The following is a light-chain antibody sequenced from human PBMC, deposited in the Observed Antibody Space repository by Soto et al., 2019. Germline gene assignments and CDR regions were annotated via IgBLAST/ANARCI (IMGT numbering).Light chain of an antibody. Sequence: QSALTQPASVSGSPGQSITISCTGTSSDIGAFTFVSWYQQHPGKVPKLMIFDVNRRPSGVSDRFSGSKSGNTASLTISGLQAEDEGDYSCSSDTSSSTHVFGSGTKVTVL. CDR2: DVN. V-gene: IGLV2-14*03. CDR3: SSDTSSSTHV. CDR1: SSDIGAFTF. J-gene: IGLJ1*01.